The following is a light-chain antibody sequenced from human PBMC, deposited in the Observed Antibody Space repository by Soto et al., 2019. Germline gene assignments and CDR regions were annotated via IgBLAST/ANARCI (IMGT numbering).Light chain of an antibody. CDR1: SGSVSTNYY. Sequence: QAVVTQEPSFSVSPGGTVTLTCGLSSGSVSTNYYPSWYQQTPGQGPRTLIYSTNIRSSGVPDRFSGSILGNKAALTIPGAQADDESGYFCVLYMGSGIPPVFGVGTKRTVL. CDR3: VLYMGSGIPPV. V-gene: IGLV8-61*01. J-gene: IGLJ3*02. CDR2: STN.